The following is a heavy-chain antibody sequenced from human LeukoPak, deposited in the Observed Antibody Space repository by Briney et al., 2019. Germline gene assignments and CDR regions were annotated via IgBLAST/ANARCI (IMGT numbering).Heavy chain of an antibody. J-gene: IGHJ3*02. CDR1: GGSISSCY. Sequence: SETLSLTCTVSGGSISSCYWSWIRQPAGKGLEWIGRIYTSGSTNYNPSLKSRVTMSVDTSKNQFSLKLSSVTAADTAVYYCARGRPDYDAFDIWGQGTMVTVSS. D-gene: IGHD6-6*01. CDR2: IYTSGST. CDR3: ARGRPDYDAFDI. V-gene: IGHV4-4*07.